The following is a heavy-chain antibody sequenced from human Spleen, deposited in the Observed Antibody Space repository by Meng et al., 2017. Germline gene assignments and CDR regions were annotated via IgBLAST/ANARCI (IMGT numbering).Heavy chain of an antibody. CDR3: ERDKSSSWEGDYYYYGMDV. Sequence: SETLSLTCTVSGGSISSYYWSWIRQPPGKGLEWIGYIYYSGSTNYNPSLKSRVTISVDTSKNQFSLKLSSVTAADTAVYYCERDKSSSWEGDYYYYGMDVWGQGTTVTVSS. CDR1: GGSISSYY. J-gene: IGHJ6*02. D-gene: IGHD6-13*01. CDR2: IYYSGST. V-gene: IGHV4-59*01.